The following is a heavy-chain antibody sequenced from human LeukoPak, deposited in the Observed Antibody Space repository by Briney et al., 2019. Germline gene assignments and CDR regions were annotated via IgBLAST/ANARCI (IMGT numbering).Heavy chain of an antibody. Sequence: SQTLSLTCTVSGGSISSGSYYWSWIRQPAGRGLECIGRIYTSGSTNYNPSLKSRVTISVDTSKNQFSLKLSSVTAADTAVYYCARDRYYDSSGYHSKDAFDIWGQGTMVTVSS. CDR1: GGSISSGSYY. V-gene: IGHV4-61*02. CDR2: IYTSGST. CDR3: ARDRYYDSSGYHSKDAFDI. D-gene: IGHD3-22*01. J-gene: IGHJ3*02.